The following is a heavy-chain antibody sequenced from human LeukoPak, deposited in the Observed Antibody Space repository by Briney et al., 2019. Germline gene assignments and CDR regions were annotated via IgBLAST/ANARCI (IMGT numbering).Heavy chain of an antibody. D-gene: IGHD3-3*01. CDR1: RFTFSSYW. Sequence: GGSLRLSCAASRFTFSSYWMSWVRQAPGKGLEWVANIKQDGSEKYYVDSVKGRFTISRDNAKNSLYLQMNSLRAEDTAVYYCARGITIFGVVILGEYYFDYWGQGTLVTVSS. V-gene: IGHV3-7*04. J-gene: IGHJ4*02. CDR3: ARGITIFGVVILGEYYFDY. CDR2: IKQDGSEK.